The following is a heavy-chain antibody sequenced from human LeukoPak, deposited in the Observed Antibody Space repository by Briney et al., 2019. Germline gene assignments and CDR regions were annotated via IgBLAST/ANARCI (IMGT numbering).Heavy chain of an antibody. CDR2: IRYDGSNK. CDR3: AKDGYDSSGYFFDY. J-gene: IGHJ4*02. Sequence: GGSLRLSCAASGFTFSSYGMHWVRQAPGKGLEWVAFIRYDGSNKYYADSVKGRFTISRDNSKHTLYLQMNSLRAEDTAVYYCAKDGYDSSGYFFDYWGQGTLVTVSS. V-gene: IGHV3-30*02. CDR1: GFTFSSYG. D-gene: IGHD3-22*01.